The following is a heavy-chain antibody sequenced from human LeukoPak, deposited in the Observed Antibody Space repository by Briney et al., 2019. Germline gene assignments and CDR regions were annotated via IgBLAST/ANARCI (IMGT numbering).Heavy chain of an antibody. CDR2: INWNSGSI. Sequence: GRSLRLSCAASGFTFDDYAMHWVRQAPGKGLEWVSGINWNSGSIGYADSVKGRFTISRDNAKNSLYLQINSLRAEDTALYYCAKDIGSSGYYYPDYWGQGTLVTVSS. J-gene: IGHJ4*02. CDR3: AKDIGSSGYYYPDY. CDR1: GFTFDDYA. D-gene: IGHD3-22*01. V-gene: IGHV3-9*01.